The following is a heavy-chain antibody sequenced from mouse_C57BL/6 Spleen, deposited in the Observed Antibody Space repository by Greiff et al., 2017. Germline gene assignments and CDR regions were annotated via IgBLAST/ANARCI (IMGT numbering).Heavy chain of an antibody. CDR1: GYTFTSYW. J-gene: IGHJ3*01. Sequence: VQLQQPGAELVKPGASVKLSCKASGYTFTSYWMHWVKQRPGQGLEWIGMIHPNRGSTNYNEKFKSKATLTVDKSSSTAYMQLSSLTSEDSAVYYCARSDYYGSSPAWFAYWGQGTLVTVSA. CDR2: IHPNRGST. V-gene: IGHV1-64*01. D-gene: IGHD1-1*01. CDR3: ARSDYYGSSPAWFAY.